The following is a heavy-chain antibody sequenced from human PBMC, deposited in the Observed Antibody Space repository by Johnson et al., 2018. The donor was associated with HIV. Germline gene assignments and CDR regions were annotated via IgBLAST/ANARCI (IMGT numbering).Heavy chain of an antibody. Sequence: QVQLVESGGGVVQPGGSLRLSCAASGFTFSSYGMHWVRQAPGKGLEWVAFIRYDGSNKYYADSVKGRFTISRDNSKNTLYLQMNSLRPEDTAMYYCAAYYNFWSGSWSPPPPRDAFDIWGRGTMVTVSS. CDR1: GFTFSSYG. CDR2: IRYDGSNK. V-gene: IGHV3-30*02. D-gene: IGHD3-3*01. J-gene: IGHJ3*02. CDR3: AAYYNFWSGSWSPPPPRDAFDI.